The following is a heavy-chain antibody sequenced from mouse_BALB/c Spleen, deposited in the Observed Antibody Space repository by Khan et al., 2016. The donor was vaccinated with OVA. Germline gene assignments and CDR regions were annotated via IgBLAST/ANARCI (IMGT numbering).Heavy chain of an antibody. D-gene: IGHD2-1*01. Sequence: VQLKESGGGLVQPGGSRKLSCAASGFTFSSFGMHWVRQAPKKGLEWVAYISSGSSTIYYVDTVKGRFTISRDNPKNTLFLQMTSLRSEDTAMYYCARSEGNFHWYFDVWGAGTSVTVSS. J-gene: IGHJ1*01. V-gene: IGHV5-17*02. CDR1: GFTFSSFG. CDR3: ARSEGNFHWYFDV. CDR2: ISSGSSTI.